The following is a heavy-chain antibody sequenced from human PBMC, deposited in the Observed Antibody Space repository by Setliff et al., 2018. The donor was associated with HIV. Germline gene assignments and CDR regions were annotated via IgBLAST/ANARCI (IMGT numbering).Heavy chain of an antibody. J-gene: IGHJ6*04. D-gene: IGHD3-3*01. CDR2: MNHSEH. CDR3: ARTITTFGVIGRGGRMDV. CDR1: GGSYSGYS. V-gene: IGHV4-34*01. Sequence: ETLSLTCAVYGGSYSGYSWTWIRQSPGKGLEWIGEMNHSEHYYNPTLKSRVTISMETSKNQFCLERSSVTASDTALYYCARTITTFGVIGRGGRMDVWGKGTTVTVSS.